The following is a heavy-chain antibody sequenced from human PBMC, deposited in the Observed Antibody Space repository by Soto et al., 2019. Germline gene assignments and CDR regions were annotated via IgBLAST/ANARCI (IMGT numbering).Heavy chain of an antibody. Sequence: GESLKISCNGSGYSFTSYWIGWVGQMPGKGLEWMGIIYPGDSDTRYSPSFQGQVTISADKSISTAYLQWSSLKASDTAMCYCARRTRYYDSSPAAFDIWGQGTMVTVSS. CDR3: ARRTRYYDSSPAAFDI. D-gene: IGHD3-22*01. CDR1: GYSFTSYW. J-gene: IGHJ3*02. V-gene: IGHV5-51*01. CDR2: IYPGDSDT.